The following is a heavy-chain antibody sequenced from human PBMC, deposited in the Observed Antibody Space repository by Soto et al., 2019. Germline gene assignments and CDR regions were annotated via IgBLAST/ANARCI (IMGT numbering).Heavy chain of an antibody. CDR3: VRGHGSARSTYFDD. V-gene: IGHV2-5*02. D-gene: IGHD3-10*01. Sequence: QITLKESGPPVVKPTQTLTLTCTFSGFSLSTSGVGVGWIRQAPAKALEWLALIYWDDDKRYSPSLKNRLAITKDTSRNQVVLTMTDMDPVDTATYYCVRGHGSARSTYFDDWGQGTLVTVS. J-gene: IGHJ4*02. CDR2: IYWDDDK. CDR1: GFSLSTSGVG.